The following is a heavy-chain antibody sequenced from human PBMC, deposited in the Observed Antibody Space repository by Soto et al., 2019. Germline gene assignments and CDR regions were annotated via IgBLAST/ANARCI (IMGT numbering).Heavy chain of an antibody. J-gene: IGHJ1*01. CDR3: AREDQSSGYAGTFHH. V-gene: IGHV3-30-3*01. D-gene: IGHD3-22*01. Sequence: HPGGSLRLSCTASGFTFSNYVIHWVRQAPGKGLEWVALISQDAHDKQYGDSVKGRFTISRDNSRDTLSLQMDSLRADDTAVYYCAREDQSSGYAGTFHHWGQGTQVTVSS. CDR2: ISQDAHDK. CDR1: GFTFSNYV.